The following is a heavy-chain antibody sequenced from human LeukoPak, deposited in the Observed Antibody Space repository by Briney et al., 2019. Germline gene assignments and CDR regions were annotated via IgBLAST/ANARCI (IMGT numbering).Heavy chain of an antibody. Sequence: GGSLRLSCAASGFTFSSYSMNWVRQAPGKGLEWVSSISSSSSYIYYADSVKGRFTISRDNAKNSLYLQMNSLRAEDTAVYYCARDRNLSARPLVWFDPWGQGTLVTVSS. J-gene: IGHJ5*02. CDR3: ARDRNLSARPLVWFDP. V-gene: IGHV3-21*01. D-gene: IGHD6-6*01. CDR2: ISSSSSYI. CDR1: GFTFSSYS.